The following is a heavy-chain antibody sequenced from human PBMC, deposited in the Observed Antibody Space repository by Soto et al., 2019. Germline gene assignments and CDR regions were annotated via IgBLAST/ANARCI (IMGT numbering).Heavy chain of an antibody. CDR2: MTGSGGST. D-gene: IGHD6-19*01. Sequence: QYGGSLRLCCAACGLTFCSYAMSWVRQAPGKGLEWVSVMTGSGGSTYYADSVKGRFTISRDNSKNTLYLQMNSLRAEDTAVYYCARDSTSSAWPLHYWGQGTLVTVSS. J-gene: IGHJ4*02. V-gene: IGHV3-23*01. CDR3: ARDSTSSAWPLHY. CDR1: GLTFCSYA.